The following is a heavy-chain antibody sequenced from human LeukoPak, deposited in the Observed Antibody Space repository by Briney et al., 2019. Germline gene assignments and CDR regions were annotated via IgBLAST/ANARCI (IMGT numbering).Heavy chain of an antibody. J-gene: IGHJ4*02. CDR1: GYTFTSYD. Sequence: ASVKVSCKASGYTFTSYDINWVRQATGQGLEWMGWMNPNSGNTGYAQKFQGRVTITRNTSISTAYMELSSLRSEDTAVYYCARGWYYHDSSGYSTQDYWGQGTLVTVSS. V-gene: IGHV1-8*03. CDR3: ARGWYYHDSSGYSTQDY. CDR2: MNPNSGNT. D-gene: IGHD3-22*01.